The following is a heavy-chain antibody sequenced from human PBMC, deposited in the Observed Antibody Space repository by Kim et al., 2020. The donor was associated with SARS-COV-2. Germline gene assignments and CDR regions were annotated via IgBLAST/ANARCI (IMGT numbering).Heavy chain of an antibody. V-gene: IGHV3-74*01. D-gene: IGHD2-2*01. CDR1: GFTFSSYW. CDR3: ARDREDIVVVPAAYYYYYMDV. J-gene: IGHJ6*03. Sequence: GGSLRLSCAASGFTFSSYWMHWVRQAPGKGLVWVSRINSDGSSTSYADSVKGRFTISRDNAKNTLYLQMNSLRAEDTAVYYCARDREDIVVVPAAYYYYYMDVWGKGTTVTVSS. CDR2: INSDGSST.